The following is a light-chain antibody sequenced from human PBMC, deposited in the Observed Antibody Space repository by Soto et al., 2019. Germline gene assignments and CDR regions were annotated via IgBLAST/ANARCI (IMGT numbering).Light chain of an antibody. CDR3: QHYNGYPYT. V-gene: IGKV1-5*01. CDR1: QSIDNW. CDR2: DAS. Sequence: IQRTQPPSPLSPPIGDGSTITCRASQSIDNWLAWYQQKPGKAPQLLIYDASRVKTGVPSRFTASGSGTEFTLTINTLQADDSATYFCQHYNGYPYTFGPGTKVDIK. J-gene: IGKJ2*01.